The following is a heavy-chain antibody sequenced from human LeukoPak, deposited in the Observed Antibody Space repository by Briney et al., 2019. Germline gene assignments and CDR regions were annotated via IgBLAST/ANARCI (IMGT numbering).Heavy chain of an antibody. V-gene: IGHV3-30*18. CDR2: ISYDGSNK. J-gene: IGHJ4*02. D-gene: IGHD3-10*01. CDR1: GFTFSSYG. Sequence: GGSLRLSCVASGFTFSSYGMHWVRQAPGKGLEWVAVISYDGSNKYYADSVKGRFTISRDNSKNTLYLQMNSLRAEDTAVYYCAKDREPVIWFGELTLDYWGQGTLVTVSS. CDR3: AKDREPVIWFGELTLDY.